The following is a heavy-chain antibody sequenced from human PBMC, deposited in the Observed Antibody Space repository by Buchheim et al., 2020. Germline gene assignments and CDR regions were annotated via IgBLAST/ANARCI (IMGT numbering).Heavy chain of an antibody. CDR2: IGSSGTTI. Sequence: EVQLVESGGGLVQPGGSLRLSCAASGFTFINYGMHWVRQAPGKGLEWVSYIGSSGTTIYYADSVKGRFTISRDNDKNSLYLQMDSLGAEDTAVYYCATDTYYYDSSGYPTHYFDYWGQGTL. CDR3: ATDTYYYDSSGYPTHYFDY. V-gene: IGHV3-48*03. CDR1: GFTFINYG. D-gene: IGHD3-22*01. J-gene: IGHJ4*02.